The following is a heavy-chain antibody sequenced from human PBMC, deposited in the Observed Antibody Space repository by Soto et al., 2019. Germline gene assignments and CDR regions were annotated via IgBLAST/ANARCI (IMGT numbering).Heavy chain of an antibody. J-gene: IGHJ4*02. CDR3: AREYDFCSGYLADY. Sequence: QTGGSLRLSCAASGFTFSSYWMHWVRQAPGKGLVWVSRINSDGSSTSYADSVKGRFTISRDNAKNTLYLQMNSLRAEDTAVYYCAREYDFCSGYLADYWGQGTLVTVSS. D-gene: IGHD3-3*01. V-gene: IGHV3-74*01. CDR2: INSDGSST. CDR1: GFTFSSYW.